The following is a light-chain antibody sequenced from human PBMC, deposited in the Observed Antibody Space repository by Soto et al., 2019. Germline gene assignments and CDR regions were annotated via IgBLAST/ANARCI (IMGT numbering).Light chain of an antibody. Sequence: DIQMTQSPSTLSASVGDRVTITCRASQSISSWLAWYQQKPGKAPKLLIYKASGLESGVPSKFIGSGCGTTYTLIISSLQPDDFVTYYCQHYTSYPWTFGQGTKVEIK. CDR2: KAS. CDR1: QSISSW. CDR3: QHYTSYPWT. V-gene: IGKV1-5*03. J-gene: IGKJ1*01.